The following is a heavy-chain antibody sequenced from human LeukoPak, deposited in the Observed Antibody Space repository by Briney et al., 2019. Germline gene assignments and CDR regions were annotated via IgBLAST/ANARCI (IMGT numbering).Heavy chain of an antibody. CDR2: IGSSSSYI. CDR3: ARTGAPRAFDI. CDR1: GFTFSSYS. V-gene: IGHV3-21*01. D-gene: IGHD1-26*01. J-gene: IGHJ3*02. Sequence: GGSLRLSCAASGFTFSSYSMNWVRQAPGKGLEWVSSIGSSSSYIYYADSVKGRFTISRDNAKNSLYLQMNSLRAEDTAVYYCARTGAPRAFDIWGQGTMVTVSS.